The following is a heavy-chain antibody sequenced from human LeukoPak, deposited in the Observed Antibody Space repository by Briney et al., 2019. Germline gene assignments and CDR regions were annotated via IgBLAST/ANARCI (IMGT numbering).Heavy chain of an antibody. Sequence: ASVKVSCKASGYNFTDYYIHWVRQAPGQGLEWMGWINPKSGGTNYAQKFQGRVTMTRGTSISTAYMELSRLRSDDTAVYYCARSHGGITIRNWFDPWGQGTLVTVSS. CDR1: GYNFTDYY. V-gene: IGHV1-2*02. D-gene: IGHD3-3*01. J-gene: IGHJ5*02. CDR3: ARSHGGITIRNWFDP. CDR2: INPKSGGT.